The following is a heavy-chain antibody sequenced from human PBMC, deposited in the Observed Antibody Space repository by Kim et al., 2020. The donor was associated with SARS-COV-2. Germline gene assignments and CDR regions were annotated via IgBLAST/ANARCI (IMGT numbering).Heavy chain of an antibody. J-gene: IGHJ4*02. D-gene: IGHD3-9*01. CDR1: GGSFSGYY. Sequence: SETLSLTCAVYGGSFSGYYWSWIRQPPGKGREWNGEINHSGSTNYNPSLKSRVTISVDTSKNQFSLKLSSVTAADTAVYYCARAAPLRYFDWISRPFDYWGQGTLVTVSS. CDR3: ARAAPLRYFDWISRPFDY. V-gene: IGHV4-34*01. CDR2: INHSGST.